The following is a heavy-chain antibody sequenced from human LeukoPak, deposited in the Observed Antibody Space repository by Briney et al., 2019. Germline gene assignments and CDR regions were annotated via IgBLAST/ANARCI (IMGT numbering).Heavy chain of an antibody. CDR2: IYTSGST. J-gene: IGHJ4*02. CDR1: GGSISSYY. Sequence: SETLSLTCTVSGGSISSYYWSWIRQPAGKGLEWIGRIYTSGSTNYNPSLKCRVTMSVDTSKNQFSLKLSSVTAADTAVYYCARGEAYYYDSSGYFDYWGQGTLVTVSS. V-gene: IGHV4-4*07. D-gene: IGHD3-22*01. CDR3: ARGEAYYYDSSGYFDY.